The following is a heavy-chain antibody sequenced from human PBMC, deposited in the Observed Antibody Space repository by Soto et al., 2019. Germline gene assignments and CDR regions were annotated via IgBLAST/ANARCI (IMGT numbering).Heavy chain of an antibody. J-gene: IGHJ4*02. CDR2: IYSSGRT. CDR3: AGGTRSSSRSCCY. D-gene: IGHD6-13*01. CDR1: GDSVSSDNYY. V-gene: IGHV4-61*01. Sequence: KTSETLSLTCTVSGDSVSSDNYYWTWIRQPPGKGLEWIGYIYSSGRTNYNPSLKSRVTISLDMSSNQFSLKLTSLTAGDTAVSYWAGGTRSSSRSCCYWRQGT.